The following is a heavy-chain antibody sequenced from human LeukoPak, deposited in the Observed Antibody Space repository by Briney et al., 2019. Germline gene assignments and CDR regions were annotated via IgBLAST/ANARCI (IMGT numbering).Heavy chain of an antibody. V-gene: IGHV3-7*01. D-gene: IGHD2-21*01. CDR2: IKDDGSEE. J-gene: IGHJ4*02. CDR1: GFNFNNYW. CDR3: AKEFNRGLPDY. Sequence: PGGSLRLSCAASGFNFNNYWMSWLRQAPGKGLEWVANIKDDGSEEYYADSVKGRFTISRDNSKNTLYLQMSSLRAEDTAVYYCAKEFNRGLPDYWGQGTLVTVPS.